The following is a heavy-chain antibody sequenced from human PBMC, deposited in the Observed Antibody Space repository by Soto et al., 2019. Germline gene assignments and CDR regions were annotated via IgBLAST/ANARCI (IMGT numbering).Heavy chain of an antibody. CDR3: ARVWERTVTTRNYFYGIDV. CDR2: ISGSGDST. D-gene: IGHD4-17*01. Sequence: GGSLRLSCAASGFTFYSYAMTWVRQAPGKALEWVSTISGSGDSTYYADSVKGRFSISRDNYKNTVSLQMNSLRAENTAVYFCARVWERTVTTRNYFYGIDVWGRGTTVTVSS. V-gene: IGHV3-23*01. J-gene: IGHJ6*02. CDR1: GFTFYSYA.